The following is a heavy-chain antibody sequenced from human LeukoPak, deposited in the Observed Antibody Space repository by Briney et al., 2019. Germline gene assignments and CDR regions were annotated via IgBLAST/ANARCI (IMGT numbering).Heavy chain of an antibody. V-gene: IGHV4-38-2*02. Sequence: SETLSLTCTVSGYSVRSGYYWGWIRQPPGKGLEWIGSIYYSGSTYYNPSLKSRVTISIDTSNNQFSMKLSSVTAADTAVYYCARVGSGSYYYYYMDVWGKGTTVTVSS. CDR2: IYYSGST. CDR3: ARVGSGSYYYYYMDV. CDR1: GYSVRSGYY. J-gene: IGHJ6*03. D-gene: IGHD1-26*01.